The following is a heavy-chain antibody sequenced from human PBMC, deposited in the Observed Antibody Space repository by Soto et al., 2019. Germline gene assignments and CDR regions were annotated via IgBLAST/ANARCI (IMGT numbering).Heavy chain of an antibody. V-gene: IGHV4-59*12. J-gene: IGHJ4*02. CDR2: IYHSGST. CDR3: ARGGDSSGYPSE. Sequence: SETLSLTCTVSGGSISSYYWSWIRQPPGKGLEWIGYIYHSGSTYYNPSLKSRVTISVDRSKNQFSLKLSSVTAADTAVYYCARGGDSSGYPSEWGQGTLVTVSS. D-gene: IGHD3-22*01. CDR1: GGSISSYY.